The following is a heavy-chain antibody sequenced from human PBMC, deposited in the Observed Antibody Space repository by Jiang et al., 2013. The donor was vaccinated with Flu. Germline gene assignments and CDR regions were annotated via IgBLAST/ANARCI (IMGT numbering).Heavy chain of an antibody. CDR1: GGTFSSYA. CDR3: ARGGGRITAAGTKYYYYQMDV. V-gene: IGHV1-69*01. CDR2: IIPIFGIT. J-gene: IGHJ6*02. D-gene: IGHD6-25*01. Sequence: SGAEVKKPGSSVKVSCVASGGTFSSYAISWVRQAPGQGLEWMGGIIPIFGITSNAQKFQGRITITADELTRTAYMELSSLRAEDTAVYYCARGGGRITAAGTKYYYYQMDVWGQGTTVIVSS.